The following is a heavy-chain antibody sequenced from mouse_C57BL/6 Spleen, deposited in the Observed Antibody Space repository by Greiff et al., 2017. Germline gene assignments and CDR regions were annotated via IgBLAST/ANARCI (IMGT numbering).Heavy chain of an antibody. D-gene: IGHD1-1*01. V-gene: IGHV5-9-1*02. CDR3: TRDGDDYGYFDY. Sequence: EVQLMESGEGLVKPGGSLKLSCAASGFTFSSYAMSWVRQTPEKRLEWVAYISSGGDYIYYADTVKGRFTISRDNARNTLYLQMSSLKSEDTAMYYCTRDGDDYGYFDYWGQGTTLTVSS. CDR1: GFTFSSYA. J-gene: IGHJ2*01. CDR2: ISSGGDYI.